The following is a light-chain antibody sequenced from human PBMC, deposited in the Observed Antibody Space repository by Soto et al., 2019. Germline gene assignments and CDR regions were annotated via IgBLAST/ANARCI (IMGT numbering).Light chain of an antibody. V-gene: IGKV3-11*01. J-gene: IGKJ4*01. CDR2: DAF. Sequence: EVVLTQSPATLSLSPGERAILSCRASHNVGYDLAWYQQRPGQAPRLLISDAFNRATGIPVRFSGSGSGTDFTLTISRLEPEDVAVYYCQQHNGWPLTFGGGTKVEI. CDR1: HNVGYD. CDR3: QQHNGWPLT.